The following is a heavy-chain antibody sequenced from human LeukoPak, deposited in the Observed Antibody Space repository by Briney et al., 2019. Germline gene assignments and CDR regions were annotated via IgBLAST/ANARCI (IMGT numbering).Heavy chain of an antibody. D-gene: IGHD6-19*01. CDR3: ARSHGYVSSGRSYYFDY. V-gene: IGHV3-48*03. Sequence: PGGSLRLSCVASGFTFSSYEMNWVRQAPGKGLEWVSYITSSTTTIYYAGSVKGRFTISRDNAKNFLYLQMNSLRAEDTAVYYCARSHGYVSSGRSYYFDYWDQGTLVTVSS. CDR1: GFTFSSYE. CDR2: ITSSTTTI. J-gene: IGHJ4*02.